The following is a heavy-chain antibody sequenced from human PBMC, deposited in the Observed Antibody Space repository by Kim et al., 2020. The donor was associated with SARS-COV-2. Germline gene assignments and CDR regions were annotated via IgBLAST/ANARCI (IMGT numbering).Heavy chain of an antibody. J-gene: IGHJ6*02. CDR1: GFTFSSYA. CDR3: ARDVGSSMDV. V-gene: IGHV3-30*04. CDR2: ISYDGSNK. Sequence: GGSLRLSCAASGFTFSSYAMHWVRQAPGKGLEWGAVISYDGSNKYYADSVKGRFTISRDNSKNTLYLQMNSLRAEDTAVYYCARDVGSSMDVWGQGTTVTVSS. D-gene: IGHD2-2*01.